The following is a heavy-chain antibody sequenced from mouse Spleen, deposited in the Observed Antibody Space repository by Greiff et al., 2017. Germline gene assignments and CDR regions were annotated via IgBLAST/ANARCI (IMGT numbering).Heavy chain of an antibody. J-gene: IGHJ3*01. D-gene: IGHD2-3*01. CDR2: IHPSDSET. Sequence: QVQLQQPGADLVRPGASVKLSCKASGYSFTSYWMNWVKQRPGQGLEWISIIHPSDSETRLNQKFKDKATLTVDKSSSTAYMQLSSPTSEDSAVYYCARGGIYDGYYAWFVYWGQGTLVTVSA. V-gene: IGHV1-61*01. CDR3: ARGGIYDGYYAWFVY. CDR1: GYSFTSYW.